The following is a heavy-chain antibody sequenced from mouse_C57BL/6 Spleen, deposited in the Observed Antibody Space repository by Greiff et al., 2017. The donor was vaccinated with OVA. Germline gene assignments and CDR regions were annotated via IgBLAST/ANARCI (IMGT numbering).Heavy chain of an antibody. CDR1: GFTFSDYG. J-gene: IGHJ3*01. CDR3: AREGGFAY. Sequence: DVKLVESGAGLVKPGGSLKLSCAASGFTFSDYGMHWVRQAPEQGLEWVAYISSGSSTIYYADKVKGRFTISRDNATNTLFLQMTSLRSEDTAMYYGAREGGFAYWGQGTLVTVSA. V-gene: IGHV5-17*01. CDR2: ISSGSSTI.